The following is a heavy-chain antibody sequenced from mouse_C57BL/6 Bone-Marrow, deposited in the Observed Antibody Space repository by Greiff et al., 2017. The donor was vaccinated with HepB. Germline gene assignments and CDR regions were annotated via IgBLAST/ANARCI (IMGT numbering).Heavy chain of an antibody. CDR1: GYTFTSYW. CDR2: IYPGSGST. CDR3: ANYGSSEYYAMDD. V-gene: IGHV1-55*01. J-gene: IGHJ4*01. Sequence: QVHVKQPGAELVKPGASVKMSCKASGYTFTSYWITWVKQRPGQGLEGIGDIYPGSGSTNYNEKFKSKATLTVDTSSSTAYMQLSSLTSENSAVYYCANYGSSEYYAMDDWGQGTSVTVSS. D-gene: IGHD1-1*01.